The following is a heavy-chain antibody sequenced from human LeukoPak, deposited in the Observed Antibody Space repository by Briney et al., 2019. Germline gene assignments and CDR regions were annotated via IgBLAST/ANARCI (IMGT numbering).Heavy chain of an antibody. CDR3: ARGVASSAGDY. CDR1: GFTFSSYG. J-gene: IGHJ4*02. CDR2: ISSSSSTI. V-gene: IGHV3-48*04. Sequence: PGGSLRLSCAASGFTFSSYGMTWVRQAPGKGLEWVSYISSSSSTIYYADSVKGRFTISRDNAKNSLYLQMNSLRAEDTAVYYCARGVASSAGDYWGQGTLVTVSS. D-gene: IGHD2-15*01.